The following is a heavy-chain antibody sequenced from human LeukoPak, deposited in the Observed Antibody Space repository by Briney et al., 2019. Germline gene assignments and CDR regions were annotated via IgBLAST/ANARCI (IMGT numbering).Heavy chain of an antibody. V-gene: IGHV3-30-3*02. J-gene: IGHJ4*02. CDR2: ISYDGSNK. CDR1: GFTFSSYA. Sequence: PGGSLRLSCAASGFTFSSYAMHWVRQAPGKGLEWVAVISYDGSNKYYADSVKGRFTISRDNSKNTLYLQMNSLRAEDTAVYYCAKFIAAAGIADYWGQGTLVTVSS. D-gene: IGHD6-13*01. CDR3: AKFIAAAGIADY.